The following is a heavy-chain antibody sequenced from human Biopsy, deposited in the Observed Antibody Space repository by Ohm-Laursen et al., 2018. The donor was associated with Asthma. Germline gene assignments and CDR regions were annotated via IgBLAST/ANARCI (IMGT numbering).Heavy chain of an antibody. Sequence: GASPKLSCKSSGYLFTSYWIGWERQMPGKGLEWMGIFFPGDSDTIYSPSFQGQVTIAANKSISNAYLQWSSLKASATAIYYCASRAYGSGSFFDFWGQGTLVTVAS. CDR1: GYLFTSYW. CDR3: ASRAYGSGSFFDF. CDR2: FFPGDSDT. V-gene: IGHV5-51*01. D-gene: IGHD3-10*01. J-gene: IGHJ4*02.